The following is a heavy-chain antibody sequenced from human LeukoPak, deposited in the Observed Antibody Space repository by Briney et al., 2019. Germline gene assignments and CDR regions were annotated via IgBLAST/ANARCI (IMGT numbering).Heavy chain of an antibody. V-gene: IGHV4-34*01. D-gene: IGHD5-18*01. J-gene: IGHJ6*03. Sequence: SETLSLTCAVYGGSFSGYYWSWIRQPPGKGLEWIGEINHSGSTNYNPSLKSRVTISVDTSKNQFSLRLSSVTAADTAVYYCARTTEGGYSYGYFYYYYMDVWGKGTTVTISS. CDR2: INHSGST. CDR3: ARTTEGGYSYGYFYYYYMDV. CDR1: GGSFSGYY.